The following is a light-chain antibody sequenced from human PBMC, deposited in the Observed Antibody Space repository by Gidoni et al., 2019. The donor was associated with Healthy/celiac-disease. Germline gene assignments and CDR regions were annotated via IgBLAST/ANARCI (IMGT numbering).Light chain of an antibody. CDR1: QSLGTF. CDR2: GAS. V-gene: IGKV3-11*01. J-gene: IGKJ4*01. Sequence: EIVLTQSPATLSLSPGETATLSCRASQSLGTFLVWYQHKPGQAPRLLIYGASTRSTGVPARFSGAGSGTYFTLTIASLEPEDFAIYYCQQRGRWPLTFGGGTRVEI. CDR3: QQRGRWPLT.